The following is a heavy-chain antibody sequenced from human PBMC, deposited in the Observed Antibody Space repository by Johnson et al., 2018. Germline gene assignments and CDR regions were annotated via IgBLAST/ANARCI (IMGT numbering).Heavy chain of an antibody. CDR2: IYYSGST. CDR3: AREPRGYSYGTFDY. J-gene: IGHJ4*02. CDR1: GGSISSYY. V-gene: IGHV4-59*01. D-gene: IGHD5-18*01. Sequence: QVQLQESGPGLVKPSETLSLTCTVSGGSISSYYWSWIRQPPGKGLEWIGYIYYSGSTNYNPSLKSQVTIYVDTSKNQFSLKLSSVTAADTAVYYCAREPRGYSYGTFDYWGQGTLVTVSS.